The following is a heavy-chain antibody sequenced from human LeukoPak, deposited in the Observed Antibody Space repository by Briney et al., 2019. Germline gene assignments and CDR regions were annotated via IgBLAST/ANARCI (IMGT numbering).Heavy chain of an antibody. Sequence: HAAGSLRLSCAGSGFTSNSYAWSWVRQAPGKGLEWVTVNSGSGGSTYNADPVKGRFTISRDNTKKTLYQPANSLRAEETAVYYCESDDWGQGTTVTVSS. CDR2: NSGSGGST. V-gene: IGHV3-23*01. J-gene: IGHJ6*02. CDR1: GFTSNSYA. CDR3: ESDD.